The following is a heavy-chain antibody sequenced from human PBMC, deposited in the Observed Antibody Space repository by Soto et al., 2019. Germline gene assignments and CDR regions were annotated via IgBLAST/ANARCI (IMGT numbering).Heavy chain of an antibody. CDR2: ISGSGGST. D-gene: IGHD5-18*01. Sequence: EVQLLESGGGLVQPGGSLRLSCAASGFTFSSYAMSWVRQAPGKGLEWVSAISGSGGSTYYADSVKGRFTISRDNSKNTLYLQMNSLRAEDTAVYYCAKVSGYSYGYYYYGMDVWGQGTTVTVSS. CDR3: AKVSGYSYGYYYYGMDV. J-gene: IGHJ6*02. CDR1: GFTFSSYA. V-gene: IGHV3-23*01.